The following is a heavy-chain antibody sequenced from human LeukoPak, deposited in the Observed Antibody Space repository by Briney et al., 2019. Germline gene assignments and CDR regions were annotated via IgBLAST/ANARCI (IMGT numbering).Heavy chain of an antibody. Sequence: ASVKVSCKASGYTFTSYGISWVRQDPGQGLEWMGWISAYNGNTNYAQKLQGRVTMTTDTSTSTAYMELRSLRSDDTAVYYCARGAPDTAMDNYYYYYGMDVWGQGTTVTVSS. CDR2: ISAYNGNT. J-gene: IGHJ6*02. D-gene: IGHD5-18*01. CDR1: GYTFTSYG. CDR3: ARGAPDTAMDNYYYYYGMDV. V-gene: IGHV1-18*01.